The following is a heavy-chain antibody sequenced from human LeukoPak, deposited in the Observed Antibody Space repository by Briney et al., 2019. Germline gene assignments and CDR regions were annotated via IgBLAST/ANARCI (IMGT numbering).Heavy chain of an antibody. CDR1: GGSISSYY. CDR3: TREVGGYSSSWCGDYFDY. Sequence: SETLSLTCTVSGGSISSYYWSWIRQPPGKGLEWIGYIYYSGSTNYNPSLKSRVTISVDTSKNQFSLKLNSVTAADTAVYYCTREVGGYSSSWCGDYFDYWGQGTLVTVSS. D-gene: IGHD6-13*01. J-gene: IGHJ4*02. CDR2: IYYSGST. V-gene: IGHV4-59*01.